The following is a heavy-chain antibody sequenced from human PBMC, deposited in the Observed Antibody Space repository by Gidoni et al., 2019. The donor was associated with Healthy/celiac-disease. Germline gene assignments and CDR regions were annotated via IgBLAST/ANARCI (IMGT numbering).Heavy chain of an antibody. V-gene: IGHV3-21*01. Sequence: GKGLEWVSSISSSSSYIYYADSVQGRFTISRDNAKNSLYLQMTSLRAEDTAVYYCARVCVDDILTDGFDYWGQGTLVTVSS. CDR3: ARVCVDDILTDGFDY. CDR2: ISSSSSYI. D-gene: IGHD3-9*01. J-gene: IGHJ4*02.